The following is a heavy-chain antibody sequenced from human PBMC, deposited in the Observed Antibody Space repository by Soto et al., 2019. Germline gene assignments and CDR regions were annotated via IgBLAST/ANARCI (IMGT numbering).Heavy chain of an antibody. J-gene: IGHJ4*02. CDR2: ISGSGGST. V-gene: IGHV3-23*01. CDR1: GFTFSSYA. D-gene: IGHD6-13*01. Sequence: WGSLRLSCAASGFTFSSYAMSWVRQAPGKGLEWVSAISGSGGSTYYADSVKGRFTISRDNSKNTLYLQMNSLRAEDTAVYYCAKVDVQQLGHFDYWGQGTLVNVSS. CDR3: AKVDVQQLGHFDY.